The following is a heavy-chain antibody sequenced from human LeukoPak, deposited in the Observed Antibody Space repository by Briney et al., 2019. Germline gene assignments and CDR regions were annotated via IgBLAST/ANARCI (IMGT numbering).Heavy chain of an antibody. D-gene: IGHD6-19*01. V-gene: IGHV4-39*01. J-gene: IGHJ4*02. CDR3: ARQWDSSGWWDY. Sequence: SETLSLTCTVSGGSISSSSYYWGWIRQPPGKGLEWIGSIYYSGSTYYNPSLKSRVTISVDTSKNQFSLKLSSVTAADTAVYYCARQWDSSGWWDYWGQGTLVTVSS. CDR2: IYYSGST. CDR1: GGSISSSSYY.